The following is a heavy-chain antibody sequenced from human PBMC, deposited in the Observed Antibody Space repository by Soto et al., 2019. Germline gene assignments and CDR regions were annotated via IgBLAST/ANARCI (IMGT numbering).Heavy chain of an antibody. CDR2: ISGSGGST. D-gene: IGHD2-15*01. V-gene: IGHV3-23*01. Sequence: EVQLLESGGGLVQPGGSLRLSCAASGFTFSSYAMSWVRQAPGKGLEWVSAISGSGGSTYYAGSVKGRFTISRDNSKNKLYLKMNSLRAEDKAVYYCEKDDAVVNQQYFQHWGQGTLVTVSS. CDR3: EKDDAVVNQQYFQH. J-gene: IGHJ1*01. CDR1: GFTFSSYA.